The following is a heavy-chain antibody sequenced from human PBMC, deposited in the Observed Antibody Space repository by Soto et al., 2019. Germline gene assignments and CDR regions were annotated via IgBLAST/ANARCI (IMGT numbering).Heavy chain of an antibody. V-gene: IGHV3-23*01. J-gene: IGHJ4*02. Sequence: PGGSLRLSCAASGFTFSSYAMSWVRQAPGKGLEWVSAISGSGGSTYYADSVKGRFTISRDNSKNTLYLQMNSLRAEDTAVYYCATHSGYDYTAFDYWGQGTLVTVSS. CDR2: ISGSGGST. CDR3: ATHSGYDYTAFDY. CDR1: GFTFSSYA. D-gene: IGHD5-12*01.